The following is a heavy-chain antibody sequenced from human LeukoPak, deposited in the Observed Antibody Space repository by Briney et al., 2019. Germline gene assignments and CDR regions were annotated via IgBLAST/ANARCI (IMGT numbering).Heavy chain of an antibody. CDR1: GGSFSGYY. D-gene: IGHD3/OR15-3a*01. CDR3: ARNTRRTRYYPPLYLDY. Sequence: SETLSLTCAVYGGSFSGYYWSWIRQPPGKGLEWIGEINHSGSTNYNPSLKSRVTISVDTSKNQFPLKLSSATAADKAEYYCARNTRRTRYYPPLYLDYWEQGPLVTVSS. J-gene: IGHJ4*02. V-gene: IGHV4-34*01. CDR2: INHSGST.